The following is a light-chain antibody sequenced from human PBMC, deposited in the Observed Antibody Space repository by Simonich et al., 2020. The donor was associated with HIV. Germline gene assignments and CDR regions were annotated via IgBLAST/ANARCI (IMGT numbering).Light chain of an antibody. CDR3: QSYDSSNLWV. V-gene: IGLV6-57*01. CDR2: EDN. J-gene: IGLJ3*02. CDR1: SASIASNY. Sequence: NFMLTQPHSVSESPGKTVTISCTRSSASIASNYVQRYPQRPGSSPTTVLYEDNQRPSGLPDRFSGAIDSSYNSASLTISGLKTEDEADYYCQSYDSSNLWVFGGGTKLTVL.